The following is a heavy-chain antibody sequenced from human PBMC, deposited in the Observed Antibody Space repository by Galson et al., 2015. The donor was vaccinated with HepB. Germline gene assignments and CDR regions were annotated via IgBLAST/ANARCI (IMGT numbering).Heavy chain of an antibody. CDR3: ARVDTAITNWFDP. CDR2: ISAYNGNT. V-gene: IGHV1-18*01. J-gene: IGHJ5*02. Sequence: SVKVSCKASGYTFTSYGISWVRQAPGQGLEWMGWISAYNGNTIYAQKLQGRVTMTTDTSTSTAYMELRSLRSDDTAVYYCARVDTAITNWFDPWGQGTLVTVSS. D-gene: IGHD5-18*01. CDR1: GYTFTSYG.